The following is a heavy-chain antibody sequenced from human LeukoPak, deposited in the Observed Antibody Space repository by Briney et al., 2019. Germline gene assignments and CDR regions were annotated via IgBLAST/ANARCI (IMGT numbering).Heavy chain of an antibody. Sequence: SETLSLTCTVSGGSISSYYWTWIRQSAGKGLEWIGRINTSGSTNYNPSLRSRVTMSVNTSKNQFSLNLTSVTAADTAVYSCAREGGDPRWLDPWGQGTLVTVSS. V-gene: IGHV4-4*07. CDR1: GGSISSYY. CDR2: INTSGST. CDR3: AREGGDPRWLDP. D-gene: IGHD6-25*01. J-gene: IGHJ5*02.